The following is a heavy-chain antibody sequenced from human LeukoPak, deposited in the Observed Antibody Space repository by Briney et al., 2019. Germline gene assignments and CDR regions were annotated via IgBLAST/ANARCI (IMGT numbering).Heavy chain of an antibody. Sequence: SQTLSLTCAISGDSVSSNSAAWNWIRQSPSRVLEWLGRTYYSSKWYNDYAVSVKSRITINPDTSKNQFSLQLNSVTPEDTALYYCARGAVAVRNAFDIWGQGTMVTVSS. CDR2: TYYSSKWYN. J-gene: IGHJ3*02. CDR3: ARGAVAVRNAFDI. CDR1: GDSVSSNSAA. V-gene: IGHV6-1*01. D-gene: IGHD6-19*01.